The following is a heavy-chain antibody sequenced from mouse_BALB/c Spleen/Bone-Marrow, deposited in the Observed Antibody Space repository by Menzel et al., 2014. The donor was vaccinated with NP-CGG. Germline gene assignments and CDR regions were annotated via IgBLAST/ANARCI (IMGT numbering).Heavy chain of an antibody. J-gene: IGHJ4*01. CDR3: ARGGDDFSLDY. V-gene: IGHV1S81*02. CDR1: GYTFTSYW. D-gene: IGHD2-4*01. CDR2: INPSNGRT. Sequence: VQLQQSGAELVKPGASVKLSCKASGYTFTSYWMHWVKQRPGQGLEWIGEINPSNGRTNYNEKFKSKATLTVDKSSSTAYMQLSSLTSEDSAVYYCARGGDDFSLDYWGQRTSVTVSS.